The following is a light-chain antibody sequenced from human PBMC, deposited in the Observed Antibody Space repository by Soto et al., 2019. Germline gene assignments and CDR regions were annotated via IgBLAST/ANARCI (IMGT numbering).Light chain of an antibody. J-gene: IGKJ5*01. Sequence: EIVLTQSPGTLSLSPGERATLSCRASQSVSSNNLAWYQQKPGQAPRLLIYGASRRATGIPDRFSGSGSGTDFTLTISRLEPEDFAVYYCQQYGSSPGVTFGQGTRLEIK. CDR2: GAS. CDR1: QSVSSNN. CDR3: QQYGSSPGVT. V-gene: IGKV3-20*01.